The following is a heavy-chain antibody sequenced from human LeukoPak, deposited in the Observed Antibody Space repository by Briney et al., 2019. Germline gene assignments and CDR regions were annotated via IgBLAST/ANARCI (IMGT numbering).Heavy chain of an antibody. V-gene: IGHV1-18*01. D-gene: IGHD6-19*01. J-gene: IGHJ3*02. CDR3: ARDGPETGIAVAGSI. CDR2: ISAYNGNT. Sequence: ASVKVSCKASGYTFTSYGVSWVRQAPGQGLGGMGWISAYNGNTNYAQKLQGRVTMTTDTSTSTAYMELRSMRSDDTAVYCCARDGPETGIAVAGSIWGQGTMVTVSS. CDR1: GYTFTSYG.